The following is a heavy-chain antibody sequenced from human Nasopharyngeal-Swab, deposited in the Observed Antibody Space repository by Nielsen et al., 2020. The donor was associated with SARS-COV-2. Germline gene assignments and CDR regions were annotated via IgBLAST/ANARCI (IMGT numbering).Heavy chain of an antibody. V-gene: IGHV1-69*04. CDR2: TIPILGIA. D-gene: IGHD3-16*02. Sequence: SVKVSCKASGGTFSSYAISWVRQAPGQGLEWMGRTIPILGIANYAQKFQGRVTITADKSTSTAYMELSSLRSEDTAVYYCARDGIMITFGGVIKTNPKNYYYGMDVWGQGTTVTVSS. CDR3: ARDGIMITFGGVIKTNPKNYYYGMDV. CDR1: GGTFSSYA. J-gene: IGHJ6*02.